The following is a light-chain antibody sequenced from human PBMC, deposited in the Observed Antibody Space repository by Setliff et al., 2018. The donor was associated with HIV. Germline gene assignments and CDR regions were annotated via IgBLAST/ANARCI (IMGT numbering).Light chain of an antibody. CDR1: SSDVGGYNY. Sequence: QSVLTQPRSVSGSPGQSVTFSCIGSSSDVGGYNYVSWYQQQPGKAPKLIIYDVRKRPSGVPDRFSGSKSGDTASLTISGLQSEDEADYYCSSYSSISTQMFGTGTKVTV. J-gene: IGLJ1*01. CDR2: DVR. CDR3: SSYSSISTQM. V-gene: IGLV2-11*01.